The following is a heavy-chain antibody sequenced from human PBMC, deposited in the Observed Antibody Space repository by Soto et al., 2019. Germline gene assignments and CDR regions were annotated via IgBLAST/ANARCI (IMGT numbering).Heavy chain of an antibody. CDR1: GFTFSSYA. CDR3: ARDRDSSSWYGYDAFDI. D-gene: IGHD6-13*01. J-gene: IGHJ3*02. Sequence: PGGSLSLSCAASGFTFSSYAMHWVRQAPGKGLEWVAVISYDGSNKYYADSVKGRFTISRDNSKNTLYLQMNSLRAEDTAVYYCARDRDSSSWYGYDAFDIWGQGTMVTVSS. CDR2: ISYDGSNK. V-gene: IGHV3-30-3*01.